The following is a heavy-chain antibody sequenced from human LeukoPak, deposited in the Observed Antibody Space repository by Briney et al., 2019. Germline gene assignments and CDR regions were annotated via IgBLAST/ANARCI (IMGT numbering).Heavy chain of an antibody. V-gene: IGHV3-30*02. CDR3: AKDGGGGTYSFDY. Sequence: GGSLRLSCAVSGFTFSANTMHWVRQAPGKGLEWVTFIDHDGSQEFYADSVKGRFTISRDNSKNALYLHINSLRPEDTAVYYCAKDGGGGTYSFDYWGQGSLVTVSS. CDR2: IDHDGSQE. CDR1: GFTFSANT. J-gene: IGHJ4*02. D-gene: IGHD3-16*01.